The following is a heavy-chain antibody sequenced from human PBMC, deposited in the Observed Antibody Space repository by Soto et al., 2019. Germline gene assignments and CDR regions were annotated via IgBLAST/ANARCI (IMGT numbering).Heavy chain of an antibody. D-gene: IGHD1-20*01. J-gene: IGHJ6*02. CDR1: GLSITSPGMS. CDR3: ARSIRGPRKFNGMDV. V-gene: IGHV2-70*13. CDR2: IERDDDDK. Sequence: ESGPTLVNPTETLTLTCTFSGLSITSPGMSVSWIRQPPGRALEWLALIERDDDDKYYSTSLKTRLTISKDTRKNQVVLTMANMDHADTATYYCARSIRGPRKFNGMDVWGQGTTVTVSS.